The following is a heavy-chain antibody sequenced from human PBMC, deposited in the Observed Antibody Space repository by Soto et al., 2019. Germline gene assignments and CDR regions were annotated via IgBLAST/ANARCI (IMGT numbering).Heavy chain of an antibody. D-gene: IGHD2-2*02. CDR2: ISPYNGHT. Sequence: QIQLVQSGVEVKKPGDSVKVSCEAPGYTFSSYGISWVRQAPGQGLEGMGWISPYNGHTNYAQNLQGRVTMTTDTGTSTAYMELKSLRSDDTAVYYCARDWQNCGSSSCYSWYFDLWGRGTLVNVSS. CDR3: ARDWQNCGSSSCYSWYFDL. J-gene: IGHJ2*01. V-gene: IGHV1-18*01. CDR1: GYTFSSYG.